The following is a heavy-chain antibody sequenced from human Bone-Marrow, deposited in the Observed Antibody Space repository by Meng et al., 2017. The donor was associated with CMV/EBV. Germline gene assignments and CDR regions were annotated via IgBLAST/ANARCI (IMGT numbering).Heavy chain of an antibody. Sequence: SQTLSLTCTVSGDSISSGGYYWTWIRQHPGKGLEWIGYIYDSGGTYYNPSLQSRFTISLDTSKNQFSLKLSSVTAADTAVYYCASPNYWGQGTLVTVSS. CDR1: GDSISSGGYY. V-gene: IGHV4-31*03. CDR2: IYDSGGT. CDR3: ASPNY. J-gene: IGHJ4*02.